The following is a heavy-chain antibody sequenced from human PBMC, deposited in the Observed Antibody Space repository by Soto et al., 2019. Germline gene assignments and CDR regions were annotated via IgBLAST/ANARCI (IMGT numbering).Heavy chain of an antibody. Sequence: EVELLESGGGLVQPGGSLRLSCAASGFNFGSYAMSWVRQAPGKGLEWVSTITGRGTGSYYADSVKGRFTVSRDNSNKTMCMQMDNLRGEDTAVYFCEKTPQPQWVRYNGFDPGGQGTLVTVSS. J-gene: IGHJ5*02. CDR2: ITGRGTGS. CDR3: EKTPQPQWVRYNGFDP. CDR1: GFNFGSYA. V-gene: IGHV3-23*01. D-gene: IGHD6-19*01.